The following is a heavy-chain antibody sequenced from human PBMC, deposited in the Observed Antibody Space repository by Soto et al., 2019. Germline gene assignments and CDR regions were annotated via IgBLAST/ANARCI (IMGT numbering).Heavy chain of an antibody. CDR1: GGSFSGYY. J-gene: IGHJ4*02. CDR2: INHSGST. V-gene: IGHV4-34*01. D-gene: IGHD2-2*02. CDR3: ARAPYCSSTSCYRGGFDY. Sequence: QVQLQQWGAGLLKPSETLSLTCAVYGGSFSGYYWSWIRQPPGKGLEWLGEINHSGSTNYNPSLKSRVNIEVDTSKNQFSLKLRSVTAADVAVDYCARAPYCSSTSCYRGGFDYWGQVTLVTVSS.